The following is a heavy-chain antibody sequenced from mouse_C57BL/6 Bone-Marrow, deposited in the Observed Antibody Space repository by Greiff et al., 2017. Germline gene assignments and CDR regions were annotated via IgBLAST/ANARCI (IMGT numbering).Heavy chain of an antibody. D-gene: IGHD2-3*01. CDR3: ARSRWLLLWFAY. J-gene: IGHJ3*01. CDR1: GYTFTSYW. Sequence: LVESGAELAKPGASVKLSCKASGYTFTSYWMHWVKQRPGQGLEWIGYINPSSGSTKYNQKFKEKATLTADKSSSTAYMQLSSLTYEDSAVXYCARSRWLLLWFAYWGQGTLVTVSA. CDR2: INPSSGST. V-gene: IGHV1-7*01.